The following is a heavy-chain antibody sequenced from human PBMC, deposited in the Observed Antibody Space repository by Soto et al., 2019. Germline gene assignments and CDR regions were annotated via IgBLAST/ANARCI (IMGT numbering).Heavy chain of an antibody. CDR2: ISAYNGNK. Sequence: QVQLVQSGAEVKKPGASVKVSCKASGYTFTSYGISWVRQAPGQGLEWMGWISAYNGNKNYAQKLQGRVTMTTDTSTSTAYMELRSLRSDDTAVYYCARDSGSGVMTTDDNWFDPWGQGTLVTVSS. V-gene: IGHV1-18*01. D-gene: IGHD4-4*01. CDR1: GYTFTSYG. J-gene: IGHJ5*02. CDR3: ARDSGSGVMTTDDNWFDP.